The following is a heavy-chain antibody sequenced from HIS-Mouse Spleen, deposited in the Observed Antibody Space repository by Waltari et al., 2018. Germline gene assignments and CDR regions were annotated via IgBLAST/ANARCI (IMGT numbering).Heavy chain of an antibody. J-gene: IGHJ2*01. CDR3: ARVRTGDPSYWYFDL. Sequence: QVQLQQWGAGLLKPSETLSLTCAVYGGSFSGYYWSWIRQPPGKGLEWIGEINQSGRPNYNPALKSRVTISVDQSKNQFSLKLSSVTAADTAVYYCARVRTGDPSYWYFDLWGRGTLVTVSS. D-gene: IGHD7-27*01. CDR2: INQSGRP. CDR1: GGSFSGYY. V-gene: IGHV4-34*01.